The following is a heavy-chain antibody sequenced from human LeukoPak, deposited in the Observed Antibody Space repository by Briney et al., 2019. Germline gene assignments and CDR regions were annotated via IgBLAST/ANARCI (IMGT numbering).Heavy chain of an antibody. CDR1: GGFIGTNY. J-gene: IGHJ4*02. CDR3: ARSDTHHIHSSSWHFDY. V-gene: IGHV4-59*01. D-gene: IGHD6-13*01. CDR2: SSYSGSS. Sequence: PSETLSLTCSVSGGFIGTNYWSWIRQVPGKGLEWIGYSSYSGSSNYNPSLKSRVTISVDTSKTQFSLYLNSVTAADTAVYYCARSDTHHIHSSSWHFDYWGQGTLVTVSS.